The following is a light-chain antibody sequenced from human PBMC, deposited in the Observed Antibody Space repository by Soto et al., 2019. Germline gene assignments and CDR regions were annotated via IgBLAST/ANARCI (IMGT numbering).Light chain of an antibody. CDR2: GAS. Sequence: EIVLPQSPGTLSLSPGERATLSCRASQSVSSSYLAWYQQKPGQTPRLVIYGASSRANGIPDRFSGSGSGTAFSLIIIRPEPEDFGVYYCQQYGSSPGSTLDPGTKVYIK. V-gene: IGKV3-20*01. J-gene: IGKJ3*01. CDR1: QSVSSSY. CDR3: QQYGSSPGST.